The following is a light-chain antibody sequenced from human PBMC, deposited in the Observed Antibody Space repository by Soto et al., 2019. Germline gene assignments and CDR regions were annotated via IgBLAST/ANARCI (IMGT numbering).Light chain of an antibody. J-gene: IGKJ1*01. CDR2: GAS. CDR1: QDISDD. V-gene: IGKV1-6*01. Sequence: AIQMTQSPSSLSASVGDRVTITCRASQDISDDVGWYQQTPGKAPKLLISGASRLQSGVQSRFSGSGSGAAFTLTITSLRPEDSATYYCLQNHNYPRTFGQGTKVDIK. CDR3: LQNHNYPRT.